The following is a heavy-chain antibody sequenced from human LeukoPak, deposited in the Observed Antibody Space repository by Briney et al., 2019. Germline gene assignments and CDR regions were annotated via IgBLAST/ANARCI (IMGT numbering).Heavy chain of an antibody. V-gene: IGHV3-11*06. CDR2: ISSGSSYT. Sequence: GGSLRLSCAASGFTFSDYYMSWIRQAPGKGLEWVSYISSGSSYTNYADSVKGRFTISRDNAENSLYLQMNSLRAEDTAVYYCASPGSIAVAGTAFDYWGQGTLVTVSS. CDR1: GFTFSDYY. CDR3: ASPGSIAVAGTAFDY. J-gene: IGHJ4*02. D-gene: IGHD6-19*01.